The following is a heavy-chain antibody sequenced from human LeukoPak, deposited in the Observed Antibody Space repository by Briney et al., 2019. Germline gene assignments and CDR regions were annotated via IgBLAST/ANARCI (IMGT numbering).Heavy chain of an antibody. CDR3: ARTGSYSSGWRLRVFDY. CDR1: GYTFTSYG. CDR2: ISAYNGNT. D-gene: IGHD6-19*01. Sequence: GASVKVSCKASGYTFTSYGISWVRQAPGQGLEWMGWISAYNGNTNYAQKLQGRVTMTTDTSTSTAYMELRSPRSDGTAVYYCARTGSYSSGWRLRVFDYWGQGTLVTVSS. V-gene: IGHV1-18*01. J-gene: IGHJ4*02.